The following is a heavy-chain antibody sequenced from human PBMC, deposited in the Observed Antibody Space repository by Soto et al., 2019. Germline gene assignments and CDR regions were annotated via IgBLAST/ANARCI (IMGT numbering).Heavy chain of an antibody. CDR1: GGSISSGDYY. J-gene: IGHJ5*02. CDR2: IYYSGST. D-gene: IGHD2-15*01. V-gene: IGHV4-30-4*01. Sequence: QVQLQESGPGLVKPSQTLSLTCTVSGGSISSGDYYWSWIRQPPGKGLEWIGYIYYSGSTYYNPSLKSRVTISVDPSQNHVSMKLNSVTAADTAVYYCARDYCSGGSCYPPPGFDPWGQGTLVTVSS. CDR3: ARDYCSGGSCYPPPGFDP.